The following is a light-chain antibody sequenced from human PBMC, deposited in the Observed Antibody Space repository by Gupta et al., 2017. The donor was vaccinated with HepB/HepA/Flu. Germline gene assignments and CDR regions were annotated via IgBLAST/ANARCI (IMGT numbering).Light chain of an antibody. CDR2: GKN. V-gene: IGLV3-19*01. CDR3: NSRDSSGNHYV. J-gene: IGLJ1*01. CDR1: SLRSYF. Sequence: SSELPPDPAVSVALGQTVRITCQGDSLRSYFGSWYQQKAGQAPVLVIYGKNNRPSGIPDRFSGSSLGNTASLIITGAQAEDEADYYCNSRDSSGNHYVFGTGTKVTVL.